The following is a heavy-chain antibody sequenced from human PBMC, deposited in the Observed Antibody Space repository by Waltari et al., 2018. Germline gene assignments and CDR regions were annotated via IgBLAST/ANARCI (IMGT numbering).Heavy chain of an antibody. D-gene: IGHD2-8*01. CDR3: AKEAGCTNGVCYIYYFDY. J-gene: IGHJ4*02. CDR2: ISGSGGST. V-gene: IGHV3-23*04. Sequence: EVQLVESGGGLVQPGGSLRLSCAASGFTFSSYAMSWVRQAPGKGLEWVSAISGSGGSTYYADSVKGRFTISRDNSKNTLYLQMNSLRAKDTAVYYCAKEAGCTNGVCYIYYFDYWGQGTLVTVSS. CDR1: GFTFSSYA.